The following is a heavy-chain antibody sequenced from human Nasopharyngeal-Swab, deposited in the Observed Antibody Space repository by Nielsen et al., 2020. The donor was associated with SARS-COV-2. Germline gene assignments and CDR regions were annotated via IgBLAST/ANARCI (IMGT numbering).Heavy chain of an antibody. CDR1: GFTFSSYA. Sequence: GESLKISCAASGFTFSSYAMSWVRQAPGKGLEWVSAISGSGGSTYYADSVKGRFTISRDNSKNMLYLQMNSLRAEDTAVYYCAKDAASSSSHYYGMDVWGQGTTVTVSS. V-gene: IGHV3-23*01. CDR2: ISGSGGST. D-gene: IGHD6-6*01. J-gene: IGHJ6*02. CDR3: AKDAASSSSHYYGMDV.